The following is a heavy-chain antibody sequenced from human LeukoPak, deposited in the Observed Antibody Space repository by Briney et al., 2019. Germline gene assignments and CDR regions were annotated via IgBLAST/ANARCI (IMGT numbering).Heavy chain of an antibody. CDR3: ARVSSQWLVGGLDALDI. Sequence: WASVKVSCKASGDTFSGYGFSWVRQAPGQGLEYMGRIIPVLGTTDYAQKFQGRVTVTADRSTSTVYMELSSLRSDDTAVYYCARVSSQWLVGGLDALDIWGQGTMVTVSS. V-gene: IGHV1-69*04. D-gene: IGHD6-19*01. J-gene: IGHJ3*02. CDR2: IIPVLGTT. CDR1: GDTFSGYG.